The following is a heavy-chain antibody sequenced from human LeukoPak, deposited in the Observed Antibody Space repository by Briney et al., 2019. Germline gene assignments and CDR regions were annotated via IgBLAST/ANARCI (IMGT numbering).Heavy chain of an antibody. V-gene: IGHV4-4*07. D-gene: IGHD3-10*01. CDR1: GGSISSYY. CDR3: ARDVGYYYGSGSYSDPLYYFDY. J-gene: IGHJ4*02. Sequence: SETLSLTCTVSGGSISSYYWSWIRQPAGKGLEWIGRIYTSGSTNYNPSLKSRVTISVDKSKNQFSLKLSSVTAADTAVYYCARDVGYYYGSGSYSDPLYYFDYWGQGTLVTVSS. CDR2: IYTSGST.